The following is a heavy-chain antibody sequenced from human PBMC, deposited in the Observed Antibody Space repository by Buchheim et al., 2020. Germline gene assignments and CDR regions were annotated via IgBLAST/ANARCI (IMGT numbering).Heavy chain of an antibody. CDR3: AKDGFGWGIAVAHFDY. V-gene: IGHV3-33*03. Sequence: QVQLEESGGGVVQPGRSLRLSCAASGFTFSAYGMHWLRQSPGKGLEWVAGIVGSDEYYAESVEGRFSVSRDTSKNTVYLQMNTLRDEDTAMYYCAKDGFGWGIAVAHFDYWGQGT. CDR2: IVGSDE. D-gene: IGHD6-19*01. J-gene: IGHJ4*02. CDR1: GFTFSAYG.